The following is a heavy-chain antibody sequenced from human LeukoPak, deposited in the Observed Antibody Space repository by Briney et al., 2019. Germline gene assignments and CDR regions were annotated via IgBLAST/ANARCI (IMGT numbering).Heavy chain of an antibody. V-gene: IGHV3-21*01. CDR1: GFTFSSYS. CDR2: ISSSSSYI. Sequence: GGSLRLSCAASGFTFSSYSMNWVRQAPGKGLEWVSSISSSSSYIYYADSVKGRFTISRDNAKNSLYLQMNSLRAEDTAVYYCARAPSSGAVFDYWGQGTLVTVSS. J-gene: IGHJ4*02. D-gene: IGHD6-19*01. CDR3: ARAPSSGAVFDY.